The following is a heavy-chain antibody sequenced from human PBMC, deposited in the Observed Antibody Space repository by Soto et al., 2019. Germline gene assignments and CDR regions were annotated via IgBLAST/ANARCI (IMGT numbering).Heavy chain of an antibody. D-gene: IGHD2-15*01. CDR2: ISAYNGNT. CDR1: GYTFTSYG. V-gene: IGHV1-18*01. Sequence: ASVKVSCKASGYTFTSYGISWVRQAPGQGLEWMGWISAYNGNTNYAQKLQGRVTMTTDTSTSTAYMELRSLRSDDTAVYYCARDSSAAYCSGGSCHRDYYGMDVWGQGTTVTVSS. CDR3: ARDSSAAYCSGGSCHRDYYGMDV. J-gene: IGHJ6*02.